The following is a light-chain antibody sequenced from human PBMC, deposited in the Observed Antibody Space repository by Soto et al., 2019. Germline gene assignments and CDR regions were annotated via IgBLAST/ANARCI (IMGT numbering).Light chain of an antibody. CDR2: TAA. J-gene: IGKJ1*01. V-gene: IGKV1-39*01. CDR1: QSISSN. Sequence: DIQMTQSPSSLSASVGDRVTITCRASQSISSNLNWYQQKPGKAPKLLIYTAASFQSGVPSRFSGSGSGTDFTLTIASLQLEDFATYYCQQSNSLPPTFGQGTKVEI. CDR3: QQSNSLPPT.